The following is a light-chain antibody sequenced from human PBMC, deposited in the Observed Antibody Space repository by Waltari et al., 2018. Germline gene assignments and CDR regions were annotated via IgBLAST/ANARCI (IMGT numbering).Light chain of an antibody. V-gene: IGKV3D-15*01. J-gene: IGKJ1*01. CDR2: GAS. Sequence: EIVVTQSPATLSVSPGERATLSCRASQTVNSDLAWYQHQPGQAPSLLIYGASTRATGIPARFSGSGSGTEFTLTIRSLQSEDFAVYYCQQYRNWPPWTFGQGTKVEIK. CDR1: QTVNSD. CDR3: QQYRNWPPWT.